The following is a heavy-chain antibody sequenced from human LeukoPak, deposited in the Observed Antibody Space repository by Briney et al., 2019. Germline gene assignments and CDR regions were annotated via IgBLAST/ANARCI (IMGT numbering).Heavy chain of an antibody. D-gene: IGHD5-18*01. CDR1: GGSISSYY. J-gene: IGHJ4*02. V-gene: IGHV4-59*01. CDR2: IYYSGST. Sequence: SETLSLTCTVSGGSISSYYWSWIRQTPGKGLEWIGYIYYSGSTNYNPSLKSRVTISVDTSKNQFSLKLSSVTAADTAVYYCARGGARGYADYWGQGTLVTVSS. CDR3: ARGGARGYADY.